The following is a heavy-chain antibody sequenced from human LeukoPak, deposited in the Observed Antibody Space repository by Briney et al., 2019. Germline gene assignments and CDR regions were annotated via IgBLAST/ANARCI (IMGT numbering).Heavy chain of an antibody. CDR1: SGSISGHY. CDR2: IYTSGIT. V-gene: IGHV4-4*09. CDR3: ARQAQDGTDNYFDP. Sequence: SETLSLTCTVSSGSISGHYWSWIRQSPGRGLEGIGNIYTSGITKYNPSLSRRVTISIDTSKNQFSLKVTSMTAADTAVYYCARQAQDGTDNYFDPWGQGTLVTVSS. J-gene: IGHJ5*02. D-gene: IGHD1-14*01.